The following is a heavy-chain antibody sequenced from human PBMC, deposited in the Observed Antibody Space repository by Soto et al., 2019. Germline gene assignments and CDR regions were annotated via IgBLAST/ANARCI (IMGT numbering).Heavy chain of an antibody. V-gene: IGHV1-18*04. J-gene: IGHJ4*02. Sequence: QVQLVQSGAEVKKPGASVKVSCKAPGYTFTSYGISWVRQAPGQGLEWMGWISGYNGNTNYAQKGQGRVNFTTETSKRKAYMGQRGLRSEQKYVYSCARGEVFDCLGQGTLFTV. CDR1: GYTFTSYG. CDR3: ARGEVFDC. CDR2: ISGYNGNT.